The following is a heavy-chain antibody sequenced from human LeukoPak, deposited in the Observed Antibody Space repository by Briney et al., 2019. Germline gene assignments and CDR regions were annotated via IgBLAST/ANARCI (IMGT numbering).Heavy chain of an antibody. CDR1: GYTFTSYY. Sequence: ASVKVSCKASGYTFTSYYMHCVRHAPGQGLEWRGIINPSGGSTSYAQKFRGRVTTTRDMSTSTVYMELSSLRSEDTAVYYCARTADTAMVDNAFEIWGEGKMVTVSS. CDR2: INPSGGST. J-gene: IGHJ3*02. CDR3: ARTADTAMVDNAFEI. V-gene: IGHV1-46*01. D-gene: IGHD5-18*01.